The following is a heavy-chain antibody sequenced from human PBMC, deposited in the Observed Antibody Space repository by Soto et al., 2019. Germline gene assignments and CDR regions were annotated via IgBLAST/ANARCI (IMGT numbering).Heavy chain of an antibody. CDR1: GFTFSSYG. J-gene: IGHJ4*01. V-gene: IGHV3-30*18. CDR2: ISYDGSNK. CDR3: AKDVAGDY. D-gene: IGHD2-21*01. Sequence: PGGSLRLSCAASGFTFSSYGMHWVRQAPGKGLEWVAVISYDGSNKYYADSVKGRFTISRDNSKNTLYLQMNSLRAEDTAVYYCAKDVAGDYWGHGSLVTVSS.